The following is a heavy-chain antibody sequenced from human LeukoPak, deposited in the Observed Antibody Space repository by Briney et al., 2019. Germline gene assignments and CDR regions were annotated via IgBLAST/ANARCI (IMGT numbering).Heavy chain of an antibody. CDR3: ATPSRTEDGDYGVC. Sequence: ASVKVSCKASGVIFSNFAFNWVRQAPGQGLEWMGRIIPILDLAHLTQTFQGRLTITADKSTNTGYMELSSLTAEDTAVYYCATPSRTEDGDYGVCWGQGTLVTVSS. D-gene: IGHD4-17*01. CDR2: IIPILDLA. CDR1: GVIFSNFA. J-gene: IGHJ4*02. V-gene: IGHV1-69*04.